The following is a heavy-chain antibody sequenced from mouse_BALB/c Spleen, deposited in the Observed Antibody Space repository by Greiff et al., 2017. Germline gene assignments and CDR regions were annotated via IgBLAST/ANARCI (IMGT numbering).Heavy chain of an antibody. CDR3: ARGTGTDY. Sequence: QVQLQQSGAELMKPGASVKISCKASGYTFSSYWIEWVKQRPGHGLEWIGEIFPGSGSTNYNEKFKGKATFTADTSSNTAYMQLSSLTSEDSAVYYCARGTGTDYWGQGTTLTVSS. V-gene: IGHV1-9*01. D-gene: IGHD4-1*01. CDR2: IFPGSGST. J-gene: IGHJ2*01. CDR1: GYTFSSYW.